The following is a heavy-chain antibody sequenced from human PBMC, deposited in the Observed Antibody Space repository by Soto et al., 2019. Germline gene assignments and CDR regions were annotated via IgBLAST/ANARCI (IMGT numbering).Heavy chain of an antibody. J-gene: IGHJ4*02. CDR1: GYMFTNYW. CDR3: ARRVTSSTGWDY. D-gene: IGHD6-19*01. Sequence: EVQLVQSGAEVKKPGESLKISCKGSGYMFTNYWIGWVRQMPGKGLEWMGIIHGGDSNTRYSPSFDGQVTISTDKSINTAYLQWISLTASDTAMYYCARRVTSSTGWDYWGQGTLGTVSS. CDR2: IHGGDSNT. V-gene: IGHV5-51*01.